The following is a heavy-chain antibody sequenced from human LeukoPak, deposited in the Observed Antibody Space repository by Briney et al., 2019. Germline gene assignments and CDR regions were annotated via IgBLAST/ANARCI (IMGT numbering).Heavy chain of an antibody. V-gene: IGHV3-30*04. Sequence: GGSLRLSCVASGFTFISYAMHWVRQAPGKGLEWVAMILHDETSKYYADSVKGRYTISRDNSKNTLYLQMNRLRTEDTAVYYCARDEVYWGQGTLVTVSS. J-gene: IGHJ4*02. CDR2: ILHDETSK. CDR1: GFTFISYA. CDR3: ARDEVY.